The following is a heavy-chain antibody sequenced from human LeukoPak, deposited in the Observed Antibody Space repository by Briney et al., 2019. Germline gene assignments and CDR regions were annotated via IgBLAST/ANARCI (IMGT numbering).Heavy chain of an antibody. V-gene: IGHV3-23*01. D-gene: IGHD6-6*01. Sequence: GGSLRLSCAASGFTFSSYAMSWVRQAPGKGLEWVSAISGSGGSTYYADSVKGRFTISRDNAKNSLYLQMNSLRAEDTAVYYCARIGYSSSSLDYWGQGTLVTVSS. CDR2: ISGSGGST. CDR1: GFTFSSYA. J-gene: IGHJ4*02. CDR3: ARIGYSSSSLDY.